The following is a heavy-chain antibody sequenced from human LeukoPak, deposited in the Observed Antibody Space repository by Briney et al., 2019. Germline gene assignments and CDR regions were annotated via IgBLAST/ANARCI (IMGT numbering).Heavy chain of an antibody. V-gene: IGHV4-38-2*02. J-gene: IGHJ5*02. Sequence: PSETLSLTCNVSGVSITSTYYWGWIWQPPGKGLEWIGSISHSGNTYYNPSLKSRVTISVDTSKNHFSLNLSAVTAADTAVYYCARARKYNGNPNWIDLWGQGVLVTVSS. CDR2: ISHSGNT. CDR1: GVSITSTYY. CDR3: ARARKYNGNPNWIDL. D-gene: IGHD4-23*01.